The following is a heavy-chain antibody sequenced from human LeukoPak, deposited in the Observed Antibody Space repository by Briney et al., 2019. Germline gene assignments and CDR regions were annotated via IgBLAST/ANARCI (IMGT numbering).Heavy chain of an antibody. CDR1: GFTFSNYA. J-gene: IGHJ4*02. D-gene: IGHD2-21*01. CDR3: AKDTRIYYFDY. CDR2: ISYDGTNK. V-gene: IGHV3-30-3*02. Sequence: PGGSLRLSCAASGFTFSNYAMHWVRQAPGKGLEWVAVISYDGTNKYYADSVKGRFTISRDNSKNTLYLQMNSLRAEDTAVYYCAKDTRIYYFDYWGQGTLVTVSS.